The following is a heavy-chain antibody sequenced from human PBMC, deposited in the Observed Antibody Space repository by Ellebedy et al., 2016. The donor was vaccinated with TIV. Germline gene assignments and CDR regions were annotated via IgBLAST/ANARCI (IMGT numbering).Heavy chain of an antibody. V-gene: IGHV3-11*01. CDR2: ISSSGSTI. CDR1: GFTFSNYD. Sequence: GESLKISXAASGFTFSNYDMIWVRQTPGKGLEWVSYISSSGSTIYYADSVKGRFTISRDNAKNSLYLQMNSLRAEDTAVYYCARGAYYDFWSGYYSLNYWGQGTLVTVSS. CDR3: ARGAYYDFWSGYYSLNY. D-gene: IGHD3-3*01. J-gene: IGHJ4*02.